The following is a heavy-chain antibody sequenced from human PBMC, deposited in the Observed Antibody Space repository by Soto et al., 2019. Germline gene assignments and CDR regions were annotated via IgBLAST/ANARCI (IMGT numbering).Heavy chain of an antibody. J-gene: IGHJ4*02. CDR2: ISYDGSNE. Sequence: PXESLRLSCAASGFTFNSYGMHWVRQAPGRGREWVAVISYDGSNEYYADSVKGRFTISRDNSKNTLYLQMNSLRVEDTAVYYCAKDLGYGGNSYTFDYWGQGALVTVSS. CDR3: AKDLGYGGNSYTFDY. D-gene: IGHD2-21*01. CDR1: GFTFNSYG. V-gene: IGHV3-30*18.